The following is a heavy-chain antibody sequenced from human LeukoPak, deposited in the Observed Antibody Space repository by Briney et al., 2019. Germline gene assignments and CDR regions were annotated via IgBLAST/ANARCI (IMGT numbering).Heavy chain of an antibody. V-gene: IGHV4-34*01. CDR2: INHSGST. CDR1: GGSFSGYY. CDR3: ARGQGDY. Sequence: SETLSLTCAVYGGSFSGYYWSWIRQPPGKGLEWIGEINHSGSTNYNPSLKSRVTISVDTSKNQFSLKLSSVTAADTAVYYCARGQGDYWGQGTLVNVSS. J-gene: IGHJ4*02.